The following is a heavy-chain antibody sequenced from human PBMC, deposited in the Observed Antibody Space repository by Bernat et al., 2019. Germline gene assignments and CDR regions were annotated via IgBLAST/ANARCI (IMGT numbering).Heavy chain of an antibody. CDR2: ISGSGGST. J-gene: IGHJ4*02. Sequence: EVQLLESGGGLVQPGGSLRLSCAASGFTFSSYAMSWVRQAPGKGLEWVSAISGSGGSTYYGASVKGRFTISRDNSKNSLYLQMNRLRAEDTAVYYCAKDSPPWFGELKFDYWGQGTLVTVSS. CDR3: AKDSPPWFGELKFDY. V-gene: IGHV3-23*01. D-gene: IGHD3-10*01. CDR1: GFTFSSYA.